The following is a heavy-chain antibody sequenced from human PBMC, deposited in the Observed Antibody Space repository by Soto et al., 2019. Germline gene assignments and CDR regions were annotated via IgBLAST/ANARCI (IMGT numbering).Heavy chain of an antibody. V-gene: IGHV4-59*01. J-gene: IGHJ6*02. CDR1: GGSISTYY. Sequence: SETLSLTCTVSGGSISTYYWSWIRQTPGKGLEWIGYIYDSGSTNYNPSLKSRVTISVDTSKNQFSLKLSSVTAADTAVYYCARDSIKPQYGMDVWGQGTTVTVSS. CDR3: ARDSIKPQYGMDV. CDR2: IYDSGST.